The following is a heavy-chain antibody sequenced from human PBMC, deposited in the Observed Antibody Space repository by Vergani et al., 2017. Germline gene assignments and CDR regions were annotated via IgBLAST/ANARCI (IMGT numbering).Heavy chain of an antibody. CDR3: AKDFSVARVDYFDY. J-gene: IGHJ4*02. CDR1: GFTFDDYA. V-gene: IGHV3-9*01. Sequence: VQLVESGGGLVQPGRSLRLSCAASGFTFDDYAMHWVRQAPGKGLEWVSCFSWNSGSIGYADSVKGRFTIYRDNAKNSLYLQMNSLRAEDTALYYGAKDFSVARVDYFDYWGQGTLVTVSS. D-gene: IGHD5-12*01. CDR2: FSWNSGSI.